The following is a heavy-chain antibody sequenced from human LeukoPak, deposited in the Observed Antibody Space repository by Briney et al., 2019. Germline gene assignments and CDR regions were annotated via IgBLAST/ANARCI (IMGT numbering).Heavy chain of an antibody. J-gene: IGHJ5*02. V-gene: IGHV4-39*07. CDR1: GGSISSSSYY. CDR2: IYYSGST. D-gene: IGHD3-10*01. CDR3: ARLTNFYGSGWVFDP. Sequence: SETLSLTCTVSGGSISSSSYYWGWIRQPPGKGLEWIGSIYYSGSTYYNPSLKSRVTISVDTSKNQFSLKLSSVTAADTAVYYCARLTNFYGSGWVFDPWGQGTLVTVSS.